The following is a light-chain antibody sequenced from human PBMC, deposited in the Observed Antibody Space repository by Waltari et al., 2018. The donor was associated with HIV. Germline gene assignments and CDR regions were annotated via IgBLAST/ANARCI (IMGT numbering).Light chain of an antibody. J-gene: IGKJ4*01. V-gene: IGKV1-39*01. Sequence: DIRMTHSPSSLSASIGDRVTITCRASQTISNSLNWYQQTPGQAPKLLIYTASRLQSGVPSRFSGSSSGTDFTLTISSLQPDDFATYYCQQSYGTPLTFGGGTRVELK. CDR1: QTISNS. CDR3: QQSYGTPLT. CDR2: TAS.